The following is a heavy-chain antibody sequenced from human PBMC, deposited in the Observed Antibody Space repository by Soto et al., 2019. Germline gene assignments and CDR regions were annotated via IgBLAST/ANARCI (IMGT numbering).Heavy chain of an antibody. CDR3: ARAQEYSYVINWFDP. CDR1: GFTFSSYS. Sequence: GGSLRLSCAASGFTFSSYSMNWVRQAPGKGLEWVSSISSSSSYIYYADSVKGRFTISRDNAKNSLYLQMNSLRAEDTAVYYCARAQEYSYVINWFDPWGQGTLVTVSS. D-gene: IGHD5-18*01. V-gene: IGHV3-21*01. J-gene: IGHJ5*02. CDR2: ISSSSSYI.